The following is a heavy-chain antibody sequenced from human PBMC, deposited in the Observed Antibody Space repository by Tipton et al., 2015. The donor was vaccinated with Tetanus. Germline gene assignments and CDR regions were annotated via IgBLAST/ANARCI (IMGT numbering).Heavy chain of an antibody. D-gene: IGHD3-16*02. V-gene: IGHV4-34*01. CDR1: GGSLSGYH. Sequence: AGLVKPSETLSLSCAVYGGSLSGYHWSWIRQPPGKGLEWIGEINPSGGGSSNYDPSLKSRVTISLDKSKNEISLRLRSVTAADTALYFCARHMAEHDTRYFDLWGQGTKVTVSS. J-gene: IGHJ3*01. CDR2: INPSGGGSS. CDR3: ARHMAEHDTRYFDL.